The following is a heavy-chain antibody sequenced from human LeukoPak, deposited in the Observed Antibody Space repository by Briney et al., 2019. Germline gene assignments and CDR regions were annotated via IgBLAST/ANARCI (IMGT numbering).Heavy chain of an antibody. Sequence: GESLKISCKGSGYSFTSYWIGWVRQMPGKGLEWMGIIYPGDSDTRYSPSFQGQVTISADKSISTAYLQWSSLKASDTAMYYCARRSHDYGGNSGGWFDPWGQGTLVTVSS. CDR2: IYPGDSDT. D-gene: IGHD4-23*01. J-gene: IGHJ5*02. CDR3: ARRSHDYGGNSGGWFDP. V-gene: IGHV5-51*01. CDR1: GYSFTSYW.